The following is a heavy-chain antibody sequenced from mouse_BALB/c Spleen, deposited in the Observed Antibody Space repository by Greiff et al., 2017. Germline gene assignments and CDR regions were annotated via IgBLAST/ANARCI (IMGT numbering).Heavy chain of an antibody. CDR2: ISYDGSN. CDR3: AREGYDVYFDY. J-gene: IGHJ2*01. Sequence: ESGPGLVKPSQSLSLTCSVTGYSITSGYYWNWIRQFPGNKLEWMGYISYDGSNNYNPSLKNRISITRDTSKNQFFLKLNSVTTEDTATYYCAREGYDVYFDYWGQGTTLTVSS. V-gene: IGHV3-6*02. D-gene: IGHD2-14*01. CDR1: GYSITSGYY.